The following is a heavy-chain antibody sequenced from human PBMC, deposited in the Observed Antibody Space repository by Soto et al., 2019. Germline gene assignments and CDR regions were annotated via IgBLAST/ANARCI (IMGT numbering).Heavy chain of an antibody. CDR1: GFTFRTYA. CDR3: AKEVKMIVVLINFDY. CDR2: ISGSGTST. D-gene: IGHD3-22*01. V-gene: IGHV3-23*01. J-gene: IGHJ4*02. Sequence: GGSLRLSCAASGFTFRTYAMSWVRQAPGKGLEWVSAISGSGTSTYYADSVKGRFTISRDNSKNTLFLQMNSLRAEDTAVYYCAKEVKMIVVLINFDYWGQGTLVTVSS.